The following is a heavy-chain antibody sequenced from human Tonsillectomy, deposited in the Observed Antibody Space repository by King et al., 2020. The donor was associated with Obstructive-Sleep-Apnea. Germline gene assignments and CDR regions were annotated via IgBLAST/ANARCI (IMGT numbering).Heavy chain of an antibody. CDR3: FVYGWGSYSGRNY. CDR1: GFSFGGFA. J-gene: IGHJ4*02. CDR2: HGSGSST. Sequence: VQLVESGGGLVQPGGSLRLSCSASGFSFGGFAMSWVRQAPGKGLEWVSAHGSGSSTYYADSVKGRFTTSKDNSKNTLFLQMNSLRAEDTALYFCFVYGWGSYSGRNYWGQGTLVTVSS. D-gene: IGHD3-10*01. V-gene: IGHV3-23*04.